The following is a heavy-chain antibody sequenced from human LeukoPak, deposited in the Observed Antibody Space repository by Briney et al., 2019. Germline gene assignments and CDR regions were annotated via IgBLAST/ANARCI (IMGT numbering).Heavy chain of an antibody. Sequence: ASVTETFKASGYTFSNFDINWVRQATGQGPEWMGWMNPESGNTGYAQTFQGRVTMTRDSSKSTAYMELISLRFEDTAIYYCTRAIRHQLLSDYWGQGTLVADSS. D-gene: IGHD2-2*01. J-gene: IGHJ4*02. CDR2: MNPESGNT. CDR1: GYTFSNFD. CDR3: TRAIRHQLLSDY. V-gene: IGHV1-8*01.